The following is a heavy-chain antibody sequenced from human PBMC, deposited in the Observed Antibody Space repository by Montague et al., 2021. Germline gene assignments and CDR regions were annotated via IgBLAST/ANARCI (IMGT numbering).Heavy chain of an antibody. CDR1: GFTFSDYR. CDR3: VRAAHCSTTSCPHDY. J-gene: IGHJ4*02. Sequence: SLRLSCAASGFTFSDYRMNWVRQPPGKGLEWVSFISGSGDSIYYADSMKGRFTIDRDNAYNSLFLQMDSLRAEDTAVYFCVRAAHCSTTSCPHDYWGQGTLVRVSS. D-gene: IGHD2-2*01. V-gene: IGHV3-21*06. CDR2: ISGSGDSI.